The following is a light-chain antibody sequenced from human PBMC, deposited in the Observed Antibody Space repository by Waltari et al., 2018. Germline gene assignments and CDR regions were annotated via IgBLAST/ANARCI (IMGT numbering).Light chain of an antibody. CDR2: GAS. Sequence: IVMTQSPATLSVSPGERATLSCRASQNVRSNLAWYQQKPGQAPRLLIYGASTGATDVPARFGGSGFGTEFTLTISSLQSEDFAVYYCQHYEGWPPSYTFGQGTKVEI. CDR3: QHYEGWPPSYT. CDR1: QNVRSN. V-gene: IGKV3-15*01. J-gene: IGKJ2*01.